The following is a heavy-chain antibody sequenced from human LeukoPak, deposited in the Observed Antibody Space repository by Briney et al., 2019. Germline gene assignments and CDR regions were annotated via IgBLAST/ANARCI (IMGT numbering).Heavy chain of an antibody. D-gene: IGHD4-17*01. Sequence: GGSLRLSCAASGFTVSSNYMSWVRQAPGKGLEWVSVIYSGGSTYYADSVKGRFTISRHNSKNTLYLQMNSLRAEDTAVYYCARLTTVTNYYYYGMDVWGQGTTVTVSS. V-gene: IGHV3-53*04. CDR2: IYSGGST. CDR3: ARLTTVTNYYYYGMDV. CDR1: GFTVSSNY. J-gene: IGHJ6*02.